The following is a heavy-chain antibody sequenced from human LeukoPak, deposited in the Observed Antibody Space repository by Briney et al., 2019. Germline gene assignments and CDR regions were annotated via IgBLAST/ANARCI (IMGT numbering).Heavy chain of an antibody. CDR2: INPNSGGT. Sequence: VASVKVSCKASGYTFTGYYMHWVRPAPGQGLEWMGWINPNSGGTNYAQKFQGRVTMTRDTSISTAYMELSRLRSDDTAVYYCARDRSATSSHFDYWGQGTLVTVSS. J-gene: IGHJ4*02. V-gene: IGHV1-2*02. CDR1: GYTFTGYY. CDR3: ARDRSATSSHFDY. D-gene: IGHD6-25*01.